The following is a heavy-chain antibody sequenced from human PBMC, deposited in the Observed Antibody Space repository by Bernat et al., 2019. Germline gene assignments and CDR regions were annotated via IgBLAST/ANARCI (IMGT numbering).Heavy chain of an antibody. CDR1: GYTFTSYY. D-gene: IGHD2-21*02. CDR3: ARADPSPEAYCGGDCYGPDAFDI. CDR2: INPSGGST. Sequence: QVQLVQSGAEVKKPGASVKVSCKASGYTFTSYYMHWVRQAPGQGLEWMGIINPSGGSTSYAQKFKGRVTMTGETSAGQVYMERSSLRSEDTAVYYCARADPSPEAYCGGDCYGPDAFDIGGKGTMVTVSS. V-gene: IGHV1-46*03. J-gene: IGHJ3*02.